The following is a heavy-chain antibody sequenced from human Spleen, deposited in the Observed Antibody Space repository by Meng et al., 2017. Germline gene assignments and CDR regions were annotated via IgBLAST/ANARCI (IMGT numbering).Heavy chain of an antibody. CDR3: ARSFTYGSGSYYRSDGSWFDP. D-gene: IGHD3-10*01. CDR2: IYYTGNA. V-gene: IGHV4-39*07. CDR1: GGSISSSSYY. Sequence: SETLSLTCTVSGGSISSSSYYWGWIRQPPGKGLEWIGSIYYTGNAYYNSSLKSRVTISVDTSKNQFSLKLSSVTAADTAVYYCARSFTYGSGSYYRSDGSWFDPWGQGIMVTVSS. J-gene: IGHJ5*02.